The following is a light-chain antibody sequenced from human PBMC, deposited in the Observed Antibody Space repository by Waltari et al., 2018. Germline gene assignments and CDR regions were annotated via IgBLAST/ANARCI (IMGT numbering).Light chain of an antibody. CDR1: SNDIGLYAY. V-gene: IGLV2-14*01. Sequence: QSALTQPASVSGSPGQSITISCTGTSNDIGLYAYVSWYQQYPGKATKLIIYDVSNRPSGVSNRFSGSKSGNTASLTISGLQAEDEADYYCSSYSRSSTLVVFGGGAKLTV. CDR3: SSYSRSSTLVV. CDR2: DVS. J-gene: IGLJ3*02.